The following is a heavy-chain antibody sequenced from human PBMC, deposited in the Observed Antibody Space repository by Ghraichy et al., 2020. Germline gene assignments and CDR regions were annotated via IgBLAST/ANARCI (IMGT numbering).Heavy chain of an antibody. CDR2: IYYTGSA. CDR3: AVLASNGVDV. CDR1: GGSISSGSYS. D-gene: IGHD2-15*01. J-gene: IGHJ6*02. V-gene: IGHV4-30-2*01. Sequence: SETLSLTCTVSGGSISSGSYSWTWIRQPPGKGLEWIGYIYYTGSAFYNPSLKSRVAISLDRFYSNRFSLKLTSVTAADSAIYYCAVLASNGVDVWGQGTTVTVSS.